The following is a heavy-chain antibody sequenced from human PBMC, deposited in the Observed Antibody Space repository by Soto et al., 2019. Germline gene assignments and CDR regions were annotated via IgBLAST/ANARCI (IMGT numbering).Heavy chain of an antibody. Sequence: SETLSLTCTVSGVSINNYYWTWIRQPPGKRLEWIGAIYYTGSTTYNPSLRSRVTFSVDTSKNQFSLSLTSVTAADTAVYFCEKVVSGGHLDYSGQGPLVTVSS. D-gene: IGHD6-25*01. CDR1: GVSINNYY. J-gene: IGHJ4*02. CDR3: EKVVSGGHLDY. CDR2: IYYTGST. V-gene: IGHV4-59*01.